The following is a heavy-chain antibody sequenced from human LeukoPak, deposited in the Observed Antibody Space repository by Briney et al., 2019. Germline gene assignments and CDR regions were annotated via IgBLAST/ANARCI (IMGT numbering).Heavy chain of an antibody. V-gene: IGHV4-4*02. CDR3: ARGTSLSHGGLVY. Sequence: SETLSLTCAVSGGSISSSNWWSWVRQPPGKGLEWIGEIYHSGSTYYNPSLKSRISISVDTSKNQFSLKLSSVTAADTAVYYCARGTSLSHGGLVYWGQGTLVTVSS. J-gene: IGHJ4*02. CDR1: GGSISSSNW. CDR2: IYHSGST. D-gene: IGHD2-2*01.